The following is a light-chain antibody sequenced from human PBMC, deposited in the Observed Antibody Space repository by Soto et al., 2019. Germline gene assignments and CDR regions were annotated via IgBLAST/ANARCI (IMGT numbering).Light chain of an antibody. CDR1: HNVNTN. CDR3: QQLSGWPRS. Sequence: EIVVTHSPGILSVSPGARATLFCRASHNVNTNLGWYQQRSGQSPRLLIYDASSRAPGIPARFSASGSGTEFNLTISSLLSEDFAVYYCQQLSGWPRSFGQGTKLEIK. J-gene: IGKJ2*01. V-gene: IGKV3-15*01. CDR2: DAS.